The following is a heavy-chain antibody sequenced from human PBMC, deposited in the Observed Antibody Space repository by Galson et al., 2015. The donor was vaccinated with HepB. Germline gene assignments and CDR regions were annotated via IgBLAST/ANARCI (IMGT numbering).Heavy chain of an antibody. CDR2: ISYDGSNK. D-gene: IGHD6-19*01. V-gene: IGHV3-30*18. Sequence: SLRLSCATSGFTFSSYGMHWVRQAPGKGLEWVAVISYDGSNKNYADSVEGRFTISRDNSKNTLYLQMNSLRAEDTAVYYCAKVGYSSGYYPNWYFDLWGRGTLVTVSS. CDR3: AKVGYSSGYYPNWYFDL. J-gene: IGHJ2*01. CDR1: GFTFSSYG.